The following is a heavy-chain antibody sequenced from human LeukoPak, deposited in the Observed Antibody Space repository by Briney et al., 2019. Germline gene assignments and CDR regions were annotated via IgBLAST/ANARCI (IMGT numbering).Heavy chain of an antibody. J-gene: IGHJ4*02. Sequence: PGRSLRLSCAASGFTFSAYWMHWVRHVPGKGLVWGSRINNDGTATFFADSVKGRFTISRDNAKNTLYLQMDSLRAEDTAMYYCAREILEPGKTHEYWGQGTLVTVSS. CDR2: INNDGTAT. CDR1: GFTFSAYW. D-gene: IGHD1-1*01. CDR3: AREILEPGKTHEY. V-gene: IGHV3-74*01.